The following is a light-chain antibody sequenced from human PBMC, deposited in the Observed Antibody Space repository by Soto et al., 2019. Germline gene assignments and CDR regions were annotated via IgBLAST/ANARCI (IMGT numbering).Light chain of an antibody. V-gene: IGLV2-18*02. CDR2: EVN. J-gene: IGLJ1*01. CDR1: SSHIGSYNR. CDR3: NSFTTSSTYV. Sequence: QSVLTQPASVSWSPGQSITISCTGTSSHIGSYNRVSWYQQPPGTAPKLIIYEVNNRPSGVPDRFSGSKSGNTASLTISGLQAEDEADYYCNSFTTSSTYVFGTGTKVTVL.